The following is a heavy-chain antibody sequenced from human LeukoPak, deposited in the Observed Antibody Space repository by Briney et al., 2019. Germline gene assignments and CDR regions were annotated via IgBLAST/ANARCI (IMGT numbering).Heavy chain of an antibody. CDR1: GGSISSYY. CDR3: ARHSIIGGTEYAFDI. D-gene: IGHD2-15*01. J-gene: IGHJ3*02. V-gene: IGHV4-59*08. CDR2: IYYSGST. Sequence: SETLSLTCTVSGGSISSYYWSWIRQPPGKGLEWIGYIYYSGSTNYSPSLKSRVTISVDTSKNQFSLKLSSVTAADTAVYYCARHSIIGGTEYAFDIWGQGTMVTVSS.